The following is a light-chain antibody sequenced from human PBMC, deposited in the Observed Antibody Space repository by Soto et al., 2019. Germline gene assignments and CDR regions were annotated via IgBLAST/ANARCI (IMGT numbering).Light chain of an antibody. CDR1: QSINSNY. Sequence: VLTQSPGTLSLSPGERAALSCRASQSINSNYVAWYQQTPGQAPRLLVHDASKRATGIPDRFTGSGSGTDFTLTISRLEPEDFAVYYCQQYDNSPYTFGQGTKLEI. V-gene: IGKV3-20*01. CDR2: DAS. J-gene: IGKJ2*01. CDR3: QQYDNSPYT.